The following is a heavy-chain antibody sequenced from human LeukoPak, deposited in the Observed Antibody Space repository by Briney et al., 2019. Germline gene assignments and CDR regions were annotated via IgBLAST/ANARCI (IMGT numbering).Heavy chain of an antibody. D-gene: IGHD3-10*01. Sequence: GGSLRLSCAASGFTFSSYSMNWVRQAPGKGLEWVSSISSSSSYIYCADSVKGRFTISRDNAKNSLYLQMNSLRAEDTAVYYCARALVLLWFGEEDYGMDVWGQGTTVTVSS. J-gene: IGHJ6*02. CDR1: GFTFSSYS. V-gene: IGHV3-21*01. CDR3: ARALVLLWFGEEDYGMDV. CDR2: ISSSSSYI.